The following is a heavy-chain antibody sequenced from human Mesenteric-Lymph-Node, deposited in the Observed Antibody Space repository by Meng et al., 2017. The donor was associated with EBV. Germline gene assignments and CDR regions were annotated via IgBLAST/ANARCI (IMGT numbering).Heavy chain of an antibody. D-gene: IGHD6-19*01. V-gene: IGHV6-1*01. J-gene: IGHJ4*02. CDR2: TYYRSKYYN. CDR1: GDSVSSNSAA. Sequence: LPPSSPGVCKPSSTLSLHCAISGDSVSSNSAAWNWIRQSPSRGLEWLGRTYYRSKYYNDYAVYVRSRISINPDTSKNQFSLQLNSVTPEDTAVYYCARDPSGWYYFDYWGQGTLVTVSS. CDR3: ARDPSGWYYFDY.